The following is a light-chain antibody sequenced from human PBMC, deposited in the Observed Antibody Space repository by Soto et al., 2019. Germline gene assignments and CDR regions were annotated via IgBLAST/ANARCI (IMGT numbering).Light chain of an antibody. J-gene: IGKJ4*01. V-gene: IGKV1-33*01. CDR3: XXXXNIILS. CDR1: QYIGTY. CDR2: GAS. Sequence: IRLTQSPTSLTASVGDRVTITCQASQYIGTYLNWYQQKPGEAPRLLISGASNLEPGVPSRFSGSGSGADFTFXISXXXPXXXXXXXXXXXXNIILSFGGGTNVEI.